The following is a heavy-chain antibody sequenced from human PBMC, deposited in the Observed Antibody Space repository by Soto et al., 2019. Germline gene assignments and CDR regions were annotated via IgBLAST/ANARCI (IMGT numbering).Heavy chain of an antibody. CDR3: ARDRSIASADPFDY. Sequence: PGGSLRPSCAASGFTFSSYAIHWVRQSPGKGLEWVTVTSYDGSNKYYADSVRGRFTISRDNSKNTLYLQMNSLRPEDTAVYYCARDRSIASADPFDYWGQGTLVTVSS. V-gene: IGHV3-30*04. CDR1: GFTFSSYA. CDR2: TSYDGSNK. J-gene: IGHJ4*02. D-gene: IGHD6-13*01.